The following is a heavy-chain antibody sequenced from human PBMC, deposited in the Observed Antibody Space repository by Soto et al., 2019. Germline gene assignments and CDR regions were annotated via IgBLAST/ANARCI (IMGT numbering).Heavy chain of an antibody. CDR3: TNNFV. CDR1: GFAFNDSA. Sequence: DVQVVQSGGGLVQPGGSLKLSCAASGFAFNDSAMHWVRQASGKGLEWVARVRSKTNNYATAYPVSVRGRFTVSRDDSIGTTYLQMHSLKTEDTAMYYCTNNFVWGQGVLVTVSS. J-gene: IGHJ4*02. CDR2: VRSKTNNYAT. V-gene: IGHV3-73*01. D-gene: IGHD2-15*01.